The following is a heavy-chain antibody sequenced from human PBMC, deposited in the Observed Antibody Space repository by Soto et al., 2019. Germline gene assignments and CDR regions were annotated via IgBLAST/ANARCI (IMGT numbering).Heavy chain of an antibody. J-gene: IGHJ6*02. CDR1: GYTFTSYG. Sequence: QVQLVQSGAEVKKPGASVKVSCKASGYTFTSYGISWVRQAPGQGLEWMGWISAYNGNTNYAQKLQGRVTMTTDTATRTAYMELRSLRSDDTAVYYCASYSVDIVATTNTYYYGMDVWGQGTTVTVSS. D-gene: IGHD5-12*01. CDR3: ASYSVDIVATTNTYYYGMDV. V-gene: IGHV1-18*01. CDR2: ISAYNGNT.